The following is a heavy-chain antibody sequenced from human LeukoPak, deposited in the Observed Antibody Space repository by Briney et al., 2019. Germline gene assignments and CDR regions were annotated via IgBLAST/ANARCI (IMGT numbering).Heavy chain of an antibody. CDR3: ASFSDYGGNFFDY. J-gene: IGHJ4*02. CDR2: IYHNGRT. Sequence: PSETLSLPCTVSGGSICSYYWSWIRQPPGKGGEWIGYIYHNGRTNYNPSLKSRVTISVDTPENKFSLKLSSVTAADTAVYYCASFSDYGGNFFDYWGQGTLVTVSS. V-gene: IGHV4-59*08. CDR1: GGSICSYY. D-gene: IGHD4-23*01.